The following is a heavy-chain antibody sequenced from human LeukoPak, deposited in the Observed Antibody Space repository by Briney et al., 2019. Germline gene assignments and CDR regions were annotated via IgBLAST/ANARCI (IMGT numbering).Heavy chain of an antibody. CDR2: IYYGGNT. Sequence: KPSETLSLTCTVSGGSISNYYWTWIRQSPGKGLEWIANIYYGGNTRYNPFLKSRVTISADTSKNLVSLKLSSVTAADTAVYYCAKVQRPLDGADYWGQGTLVTVSS. D-gene: IGHD1-1*01. V-gene: IGHV4-59*08. CDR3: AKVQRPLDGADY. J-gene: IGHJ4*02. CDR1: GGSISNYY.